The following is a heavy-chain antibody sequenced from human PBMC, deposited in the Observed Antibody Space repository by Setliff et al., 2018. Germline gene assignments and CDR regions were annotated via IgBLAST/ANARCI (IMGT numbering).Heavy chain of an antibody. CDR3: ARGPLDFVVTPAAAKFDY. Sequence: ASVKVSCKSSGYTFTSYGVSWVRQAPGQGLEWMGWVNPYNGDTKNAQKFQGRVAMTTDTSTATVFMELRSLRSDDTAVYYCARGPLDFVVTPAAAKFDYWGQGTLVTVSS. J-gene: IGHJ4*02. CDR1: GYTFTSYG. CDR2: VNPYNGDT. D-gene: IGHD2-2*01. V-gene: IGHV1-18*01.